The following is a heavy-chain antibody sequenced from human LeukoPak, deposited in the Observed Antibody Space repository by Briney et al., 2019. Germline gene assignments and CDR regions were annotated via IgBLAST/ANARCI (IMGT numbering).Heavy chain of an antibody. V-gene: IGHV4-59*08. CDR3: ARRARGYYFDY. Sequence: SETLSLTCTVSGGSISSYYWSWIRQPPGKGLEWIGYIYYSGSTNYNPSLKSRVTISVDTSKNQFSLKLSSVTAADTAVYYCARRARGYYFDYWGQGTLVTVSS. J-gene: IGHJ4*02. CDR1: GGSISSYY. CDR2: IYYSGST.